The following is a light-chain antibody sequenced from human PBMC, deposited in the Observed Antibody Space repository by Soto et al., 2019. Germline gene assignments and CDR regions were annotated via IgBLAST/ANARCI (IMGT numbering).Light chain of an antibody. Sequence: QSVLTQPASVSGSPGQSITISCSGSSSDIGAYDYVSWYQQHPGKAPKLLIYEVTSRPSGVSHRFSGSKSGSTASLTISGLQAEDEADYYCTSYTSSTSVVFGGGTQLTVL. V-gene: IGLV2-14*01. CDR3: TSYTSSTSVV. CDR2: EVT. CDR1: SSDIGAYDY. J-gene: IGLJ2*01.